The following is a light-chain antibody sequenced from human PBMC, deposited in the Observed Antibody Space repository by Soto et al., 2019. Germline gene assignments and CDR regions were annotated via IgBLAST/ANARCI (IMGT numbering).Light chain of an antibody. Sequence: EIVMTQSPATLSVSPGERATLSCRASQSVSRDLAWYQQKPGQAPRLLIYDISTRATGIPTRFSGSGSGTEFTLTISSLQSEDFAVYYCQQYNDWPLTFCGGTKVEIK. J-gene: IGKJ4*01. CDR1: QSVSRD. V-gene: IGKV3D-15*01. CDR2: DIS. CDR3: QQYNDWPLT.